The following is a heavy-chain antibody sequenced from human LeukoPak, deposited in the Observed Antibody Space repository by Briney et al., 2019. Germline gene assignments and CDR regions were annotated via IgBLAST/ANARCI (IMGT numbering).Heavy chain of an antibody. V-gene: IGHV3-48*04. Sequence: GGSLRLSCAASGFTFSSYSMNWVRQAPGKGLEWVSYISSSSIIYYADSVKGRFTISRDNAKNSLYLQMNSLRAEDTAVYYCARGVAAAAFDYWGQGTLVTVSS. CDR1: GFTFSSYS. CDR3: ARGVAAAAFDY. J-gene: IGHJ4*02. D-gene: IGHD6-13*01. CDR2: ISSSSII.